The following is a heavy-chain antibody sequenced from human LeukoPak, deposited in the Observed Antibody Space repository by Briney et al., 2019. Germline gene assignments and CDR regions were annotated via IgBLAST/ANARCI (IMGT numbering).Heavy chain of an antibody. CDR1: GFSFSNYW. Sequence: GSLRLSCAASGFSFSNYWMTWVRRAPGKGLERVADINGDGSHSYCVDSVKGRFTLSRDNAKNSLFLQMNSLRAEDTAVYYCVKNSGWYCLDYWGQGTLVTVSS. CDR3: VKNSGWYCLDY. CDR2: INGDGSHS. V-gene: IGHV3-7*03. D-gene: IGHD6-13*01. J-gene: IGHJ4*02.